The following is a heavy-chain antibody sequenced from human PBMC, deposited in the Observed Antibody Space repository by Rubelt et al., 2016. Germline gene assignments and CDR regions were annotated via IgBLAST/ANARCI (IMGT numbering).Heavy chain of an antibody. Sequence: QVQLQQWGAGLLKPSETLSLTCAVYGGSFSGYYWRWIRQPPGKGLEWIGEVNHSGSTNYNPSLKSRVTIQGATSQNEVALKLSSVTAADTAVYYCARGLARAAAAPRRLWFDPWGQGTLVTVSS. V-gene: IGHV4-34*01. CDR2: VNHSGST. CDR1: GGSFSGYY. D-gene: IGHD6-13*01. J-gene: IGHJ5*02. CDR3: ARGLARAAAAPRRLWFDP.